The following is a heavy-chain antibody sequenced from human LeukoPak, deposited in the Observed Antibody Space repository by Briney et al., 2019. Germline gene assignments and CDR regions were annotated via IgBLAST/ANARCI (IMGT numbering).Heavy chain of an antibody. D-gene: IGHD2-21*01. Sequence: SETLSLTCAVYGGSFSGYYWSWIRQPPGKGLEWIGEINHSGTTNYNPSLKSRLSLSVDTSNRHFSLKLTSVTAADTAVYYCARAFDYYFDYWSQGTLVTVSS. CDR1: GGSFSGYY. CDR2: INHSGTT. CDR3: ARAFDYYFDY. J-gene: IGHJ4*02. V-gene: IGHV4-34*01.